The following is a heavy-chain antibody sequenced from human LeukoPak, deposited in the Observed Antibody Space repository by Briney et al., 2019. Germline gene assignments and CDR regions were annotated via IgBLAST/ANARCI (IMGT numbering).Heavy chain of an antibody. V-gene: IGHV3-30*18. D-gene: IGHD3-16*01. Sequence: GGSLRLSCAASGFTFSSYAVYWVRQTPGKGLDWMAVISYDGTKTYYADSVKGRFTISRDNSKNTLYLEVNSLRPEDTAVYYCAKLLRTAWGYDAFDMWGQGTMVTVSS. CDR3: AKLLRTAWGYDAFDM. J-gene: IGHJ3*02. CDR2: ISYDGTKT. CDR1: GFTFSSYA.